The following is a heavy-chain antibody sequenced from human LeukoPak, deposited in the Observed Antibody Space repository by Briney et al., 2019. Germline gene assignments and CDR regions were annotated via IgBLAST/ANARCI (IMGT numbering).Heavy chain of an antibody. J-gene: IGHJ6*03. V-gene: IGHV1-2*02. CDR1: GYTFTGYY. CDR3: ARDPDCSSTSCRSEIGSYYYYYYMDV. D-gene: IGHD2-2*01. CDR2: INPNSGGT. Sequence: ASVKVSCKASGYTFTGYYMHWVRQAPGQGLEWMGWINPNSGGTNYAQKFQGRVTMTRDTSISTAYMELSRLRSDDTAVYYCARDPDCSSTSCRSEIGSYYYYYYMDVWGKGTTVTVSS.